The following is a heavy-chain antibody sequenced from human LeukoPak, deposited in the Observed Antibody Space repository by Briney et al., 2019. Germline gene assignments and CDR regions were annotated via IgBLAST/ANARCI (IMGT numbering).Heavy chain of an antibody. Sequence: SVKVSCKASGGTFSSYAISWVRQAPGQGLEWMGGIIPIFGTANYAQKFQGRVTITADESTSTAYMELSSLRSEDTAVYYCAREIRGYDSSGYYYIPPGYWGQGTLVTVSS. J-gene: IGHJ4*02. CDR1: GGTFSSYA. CDR3: AREIRGYDSSGYYYIPPGY. CDR2: IIPIFGTA. V-gene: IGHV1-69*13. D-gene: IGHD3-22*01.